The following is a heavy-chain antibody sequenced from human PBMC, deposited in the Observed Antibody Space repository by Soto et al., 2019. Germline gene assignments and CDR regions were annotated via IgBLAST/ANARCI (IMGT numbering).Heavy chain of an antibody. V-gene: IGHV3-23*01. CDR3: ARDQRVVRGVIPVCWFDP. Sequence: PGGSLRLSCAASGFTFSSYAMSWVRQAPGKGLEWVSAFRGDGTGAHYADSVKGRFTISRDNSKNTLYLHMNSLRAEDTAVYYCARDQRVVRGVIPVCWFDPWGQGTLVTVSS. D-gene: IGHD3-10*01. CDR1: GFTFSSYA. CDR2: FRGDGTGA. J-gene: IGHJ5*02.